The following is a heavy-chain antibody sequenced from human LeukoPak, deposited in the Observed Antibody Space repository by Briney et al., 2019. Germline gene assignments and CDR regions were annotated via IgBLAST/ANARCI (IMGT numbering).Heavy chain of an antibody. V-gene: IGHV3-66*01. D-gene: IGHD4-17*01. Sequence: GGSLRLSCAASGFTVSRNYINWVRQAPGKGLEGVSLIYGSTSADYADSVKGRFTISRDTSMNTVYLQMNSLRAEDTAVYYCARLNFGDDYWGQGTLVTVSS. CDR3: ARLNFGDDY. CDR2: IYGSTSA. CDR1: GFTVSRNY. J-gene: IGHJ4*02.